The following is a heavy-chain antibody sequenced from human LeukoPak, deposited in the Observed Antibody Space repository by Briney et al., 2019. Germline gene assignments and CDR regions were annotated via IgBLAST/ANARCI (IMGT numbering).Heavy chain of an antibody. J-gene: IGHJ6*02. Sequence: SETLSLTCTVSGGSISSSSYYWGWIRQPPGEGLEWIGTISYGGSTYYNPSLKSRVTISIDTSMNQLSLRLTSVTAADTAMYSCARARVVAGTDQYYGMDVWGQGTTVTVSS. CDR1: GGSISSSSYY. CDR2: ISYGGST. CDR3: ARARVVAGTDQYYGMDV. D-gene: IGHD6-19*01. V-gene: IGHV4-39*07.